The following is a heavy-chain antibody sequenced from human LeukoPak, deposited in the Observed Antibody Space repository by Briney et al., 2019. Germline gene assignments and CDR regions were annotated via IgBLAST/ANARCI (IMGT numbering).Heavy chain of an antibody. CDR2: ISGSGGGT. D-gene: IGHD1-26*01. V-gene: IGHV3-23*01. CDR1: GFTFSNAW. J-gene: IGHJ3*02. CDR3: ALGGATRDAFDI. Sequence: GGSLRLSCAASGFTFSNAWMSWVRQAPGKGLEWVSAISGSGGGTYYADSVKGRFTISRDNSKNTLYLQMNSLRAEDTAVYYCALGGATRDAFDIWGQGTMVTVSS.